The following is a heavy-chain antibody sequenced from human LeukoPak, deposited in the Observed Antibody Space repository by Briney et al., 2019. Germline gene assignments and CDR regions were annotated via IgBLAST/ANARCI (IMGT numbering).Heavy chain of an antibody. J-gene: IGHJ4*02. CDR2: ISSGAATI. CDR1: GFTFSSYE. V-gene: IGHV3-48*03. Sequence: GGSLRLSCAASGFTFSSYEMNWVRQAPGKGLEWVSSISSGAATIYYADSVKGRFTISRDNAKNSLYLQMNSLRAADTAVYYCARAESSGWYGGYFDYWGQGTLVTVSS. D-gene: IGHD6-19*01. CDR3: ARAESSGWYGGYFDY.